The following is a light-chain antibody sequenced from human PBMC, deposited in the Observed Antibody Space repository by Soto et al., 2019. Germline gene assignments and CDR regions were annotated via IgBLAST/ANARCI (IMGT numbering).Light chain of an antibody. V-gene: IGKV4-1*01. CDR1: PSVLYSSNNKNY. J-gene: IGKJ1*01. CDR3: QQYYSTPWT. Sequence: DIVMTKSPDSLAVSLGARATIDCKSGPSVLYSSNNKNYLAWYQQKPGQPPKLLIYWASTLESGVPDRFSGSGSGTDFTLTISSLQAEDVAVYYCQQYYSTPWTFGQGTKVDIK. CDR2: WAS.